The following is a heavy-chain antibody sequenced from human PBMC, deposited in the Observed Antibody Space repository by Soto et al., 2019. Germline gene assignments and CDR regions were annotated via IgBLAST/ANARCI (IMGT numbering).Heavy chain of an antibody. CDR2: IYWDDDK. V-gene: IGHV2-5*02. CDR3: AHRRNYDGSWNEGVFYY. D-gene: IGHD3-16*01. CDR1: GVSPTSRPVG. J-gene: IGHJ4*02. Sequence: QITLKESGPTLVKPTQHLTLTCTFSGVSPTSRPVGVGWVRQPPGNALEWLAFIYWDDDKRYSPSLRSTLTVTKDASKNQVVLTLTNIDPVDTGTYYCAHRRNYDGSWNEGVFYYWGQGILVTVSS.